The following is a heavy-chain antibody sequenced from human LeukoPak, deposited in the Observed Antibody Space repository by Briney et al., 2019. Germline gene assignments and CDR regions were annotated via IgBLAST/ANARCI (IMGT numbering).Heavy chain of an antibody. V-gene: IGHV4-39*07. Sequence: PSETLSLTCTVSGGSISSSSYYWGWIRQPPGKGLEWIGSIYYSGSTYYNPSLKSRVTISVDTSKNQFSLKLSSVIAADTAVYYCARDTMVRGVSDYWGQGTLVTVSS. CDR2: IYYSGST. J-gene: IGHJ4*02. CDR3: ARDTMVRGVSDY. CDR1: GGSISSSSYY. D-gene: IGHD3-10*01.